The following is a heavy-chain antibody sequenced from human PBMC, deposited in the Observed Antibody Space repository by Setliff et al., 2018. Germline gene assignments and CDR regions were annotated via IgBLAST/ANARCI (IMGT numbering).Heavy chain of an antibody. CDR3: VRDTTSGWMLTN. V-gene: IGHV3-48*04. CDR2: LNNDGTTI. D-gene: IGHD6-25*01. J-gene: IGHJ4*02. CDR1: GFTFSTYG. Sequence: ETLSLSCAASGFTFSTYGLNWVRQAPGKGLEWISYLNNDGTTIYYADSVRGRFTISRDNARDSLYLQMNSLRAEDTAVYYCVRDTTSGWMLTNWGQGTLVTVSS.